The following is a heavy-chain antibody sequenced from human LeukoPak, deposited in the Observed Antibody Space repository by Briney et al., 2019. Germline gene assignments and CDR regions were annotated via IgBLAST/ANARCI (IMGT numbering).Heavy chain of an antibody. Sequence: SETLSLTCTVSGGSISSYYWSWIRQPPGKGLEWIGYIYYSGSTYYNPSLKSRVTISVDTSKNQFSLKLSSVTAADTAVYYCARDYDILTGYYSDYWGQGTLVTVSS. V-gene: IGHV4-59*12. CDR1: GGSISSYY. J-gene: IGHJ4*02. D-gene: IGHD3-9*01. CDR2: IYYSGST. CDR3: ARDYDILTGYYSDY.